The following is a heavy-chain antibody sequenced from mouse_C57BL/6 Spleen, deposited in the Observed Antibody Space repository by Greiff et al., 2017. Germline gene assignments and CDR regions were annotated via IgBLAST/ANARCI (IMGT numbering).Heavy chain of an antibody. CDR3: ARRRDYAMDY. CDR1: GFTFSDYG. J-gene: IGHJ4*01. Sequence: EVKLMESGGGLVKPGGSLKLSCAASGFTFSDYGMHWVRQAPEKGLEWVAYISSGSSTIYYADTVKGRFTISRDNAKNNLFLQLTSLRSEDTAMYYCARRRDYAMDYWGQGTSVTVSS. V-gene: IGHV5-17*01. CDR2: ISSGSSTI.